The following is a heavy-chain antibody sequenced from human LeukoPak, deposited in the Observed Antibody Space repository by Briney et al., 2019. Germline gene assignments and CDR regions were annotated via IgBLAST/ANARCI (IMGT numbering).Heavy chain of an antibody. CDR2: MNPNSGNT. V-gene: IGHV1-8*01. CDR3: ARVSLGYCSGGTCYFQDH. Sequence: GASVKASCKASGYTFTNYDINWVRRATGQGLEWMGWMNPNSGNTGYAQKFQGRVTMTRSTSISTAYMELSSLTSEDPAVYYCARVSLGYCSGGTCYFQDHWGQGTLVTVSS. J-gene: IGHJ4*02. CDR1: GYTFTNYD. D-gene: IGHD2-15*01.